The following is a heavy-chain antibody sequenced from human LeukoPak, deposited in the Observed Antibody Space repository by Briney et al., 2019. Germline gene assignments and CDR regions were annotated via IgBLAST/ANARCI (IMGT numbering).Heavy chain of an antibody. CDR1: GGSISSYH. D-gene: IGHD3-22*01. CDR2: IYYSGST. CDR3: AREPSSGYRYFDY. V-gene: IGHV4-59*01. Sequence: SETLSLTCTVSGGSISSYHWSWIRQPPGKGLEWIGYIYYSGSTNYNPSLKSRVTISVDTSKNQFSLKLSSVTAADTAVYYCAREPSSGYRYFDYWGQGTLVTVSS. J-gene: IGHJ4*02.